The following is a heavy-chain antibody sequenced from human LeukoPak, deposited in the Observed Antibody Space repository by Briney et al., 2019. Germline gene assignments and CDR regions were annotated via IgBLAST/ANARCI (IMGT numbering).Heavy chain of an antibody. CDR2: IYYSGST. CDR1: GGSISSYY. CDR3: ARVHASSYCSGGSCYSFDSWWYFDL. Sequence: MASETLFLTCTVSGGSISSYYWSWIRQPPGKGLEWIGYIYYSGSTNYNPSLKSRVTISVDTSKNQFSLKLSSVTAADTAVYYCARVHASSYCSGGSCYSFDSWWYFDLWGRGTLVTVSS. D-gene: IGHD2-15*01. J-gene: IGHJ2*01. V-gene: IGHV4-59*01.